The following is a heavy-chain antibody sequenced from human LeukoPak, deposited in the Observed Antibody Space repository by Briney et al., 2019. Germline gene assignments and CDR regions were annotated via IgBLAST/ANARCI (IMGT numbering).Heavy chain of an antibody. CDR3: ASPGGVAVAGTVDY. CDR1: GASISSITYH. V-gene: IGHV4-39*01. Sequence: SETLSLTCTVSGASISSITYHWGWIRQPPGKGLEWIATMYHSGSTYYNPSLKSRVTISVDTSKNQFSLKLNSVTAADTAVYYCASPGGVAVAGTVDYWGQGTLVTVSS. CDR2: MYHSGST. D-gene: IGHD6-19*01. J-gene: IGHJ4*02.